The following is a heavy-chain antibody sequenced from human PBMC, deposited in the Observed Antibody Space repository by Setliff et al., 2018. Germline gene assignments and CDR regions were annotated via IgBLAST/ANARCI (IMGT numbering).Heavy chain of an antibody. CDR1: GYTFTSYG. Sequence: ASVKVSCKASGYTFTSYGISWVRQAPGQGLEWMGWINAGNGNTKYSQKFQGRVTITRDTSASTAYMELSSLRSEDTAVYYCARDGIAARPVADYWGLGTLVTVSS. J-gene: IGHJ4*02. CDR3: ARDGIAARPVADY. D-gene: IGHD6-6*01. V-gene: IGHV1-3*01. CDR2: INAGNGNT.